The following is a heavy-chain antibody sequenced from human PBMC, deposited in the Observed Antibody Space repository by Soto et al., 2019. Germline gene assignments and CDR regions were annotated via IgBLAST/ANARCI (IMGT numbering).Heavy chain of an antibody. CDR2: LSWSGGTI. CDR3: TNEVRHHFSYYFDN. V-gene: IGHV3-9*01. D-gene: IGHD3-3*02. CDR1: GLNFDDYA. Sequence: EVQLVESGGGLVQPGRALRLSCVVSGLNFDDYAMHWVRQLPGKGLGWVAGLSWSGGTIAYADSVKGQFTISRDNAKNSLYLEMNSLRPEDTAVYYCTNEVRHHFSYYFDNWGQGTLVTVSS. J-gene: IGHJ4*02.